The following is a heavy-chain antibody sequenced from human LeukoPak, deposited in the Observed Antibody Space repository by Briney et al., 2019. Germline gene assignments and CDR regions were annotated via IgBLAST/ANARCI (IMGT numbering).Heavy chain of an antibody. CDR1: GFTFDDNA. J-gene: IGHJ4*02. D-gene: IGHD3-16*02. V-gene: IGHV3-43*02. CDR3: AKDTIGGLGELSCDY. Sequence: TGGSLRLSCAASGFTFDDNAMHWVRQAPGKGLEWVALISGDGDSTYYADSVKGRFTISRDNSRNSLSLQMNSLRREDTALYYCAKDTIGGLGELSCDYWGQGTLVTVSS. CDR2: ISGDGDST.